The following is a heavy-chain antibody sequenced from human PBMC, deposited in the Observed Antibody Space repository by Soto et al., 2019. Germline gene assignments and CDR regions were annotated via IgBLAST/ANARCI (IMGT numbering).Heavy chain of an antibody. CDR2: ISYDGSNK. J-gene: IGHJ6*02. D-gene: IGHD3-22*01. V-gene: IGHV3-30*18. CDR1: GFTFSSYG. Sequence: QVQLVESGGGVVQPGRSLRLSCAASGFTFSSYGMHWVRQAPGKGLEWVAVISYDGSNKYYADSVKGRFTISRDNSKNTLYLQMNSLRAEDTAVYYCAKDPHCYYYDSSGYPEEDYYYYGMDVWGQGTTVTVSS. CDR3: AKDPHCYYYDSSGYPEEDYYYYGMDV.